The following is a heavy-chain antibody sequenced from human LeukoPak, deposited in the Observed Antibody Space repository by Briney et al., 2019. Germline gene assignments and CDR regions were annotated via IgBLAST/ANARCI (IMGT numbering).Heavy chain of an antibody. V-gene: IGHV1-18*01. Sequence: GASVKVSSKASGYTFTSYGISWVRQAPGQGLEWMGWISAYNGNTNYAQKLQGRVTMTTDTSTSTAYMELRSLRSDDTAVYSCARLAYSGSYQYYFDYWGQGTLVTVSS. CDR3: ARLAYSGSYQYYFDY. CDR2: ISAYNGNT. CDR1: GYTFTSYG. D-gene: IGHD1-26*01. J-gene: IGHJ4*02.